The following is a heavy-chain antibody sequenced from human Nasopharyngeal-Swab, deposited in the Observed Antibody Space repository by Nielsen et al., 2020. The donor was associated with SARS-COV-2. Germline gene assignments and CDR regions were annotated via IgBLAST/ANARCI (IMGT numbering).Heavy chain of an antibody. CDR3: ASPTLDSSGYYYGFHY. J-gene: IGHJ4*02. Sequence: GESLKISCAASGFTFSSSAMHWVRQAPGKGLGWVAVISYDGSNKYFADSVKGRFTISRDNSKNTLYLQMNSLRAEDTAVYYCASPTLDSSGYYYGFHYWGRGTLVTVSS. V-gene: IGHV3-30-3*01. CDR2: ISYDGSNK. CDR1: GFTFSSSA. D-gene: IGHD3-22*01.